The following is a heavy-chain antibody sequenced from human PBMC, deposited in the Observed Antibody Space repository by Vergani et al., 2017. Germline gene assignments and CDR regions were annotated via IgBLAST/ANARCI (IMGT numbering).Heavy chain of an antibody. J-gene: IGHJ6*02. V-gene: IGHV3-43D*03. D-gene: IGHD3-10*01. CDR1: GFTVDDYA. Sequence: EVQLVESGGVVVQPGGSLRLSCAASGFTVDDYAMHWVRQAPGKGLEWVSLISWDGGSTYYADSVTGLFTISRGNSKNSLYLQMNSLRAEDTALYYCAKDIYYGSGSYLIRYYGMDVWGQGTTVTVSS. CDR2: ISWDGGST. CDR3: AKDIYYGSGSYLIRYYGMDV.